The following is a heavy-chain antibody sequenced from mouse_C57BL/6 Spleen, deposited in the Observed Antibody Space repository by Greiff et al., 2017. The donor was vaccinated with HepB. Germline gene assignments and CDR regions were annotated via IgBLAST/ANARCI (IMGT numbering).Heavy chain of an antibody. J-gene: IGHJ2*01. CDR1: GYTFTSYW. V-gene: IGHV1-55*01. D-gene: IGHD1-1*01. CDR2: IYPGSGST. Sequence: QVQLQQPGAELVKPGASVKMSCKASGYTFTSYWITWVKQRPGQGLEWIGDIYPGSGSTNYHETFKSKATLTVDTASSPAYMQLSSLTSEDSAVYYSARNYGSSSYYFDYWGQGTTLTVSS. CDR3: ARNYGSSSYYFDY.